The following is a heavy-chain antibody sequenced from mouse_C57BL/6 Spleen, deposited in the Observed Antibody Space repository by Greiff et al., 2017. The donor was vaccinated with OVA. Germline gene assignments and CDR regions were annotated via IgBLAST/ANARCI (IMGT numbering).Heavy chain of an antibody. CDR2: INPNNGGT. Sequence: VQLQQSGPELVKPGASVKIPCKASGYTFTDYNMDWVKQSHGKSLEWIGDINPNNGGTIYNQKFKGKATLTVDKSSSTAYMELRSLTSEATAVYYCARYVYGNFWYFDVWGTGTTVTVSS. CDR1: GYTFTDYN. D-gene: IGHD2-1*01. J-gene: IGHJ1*03. CDR3: ARYVYGNFWYFDV. V-gene: IGHV1-18*01.